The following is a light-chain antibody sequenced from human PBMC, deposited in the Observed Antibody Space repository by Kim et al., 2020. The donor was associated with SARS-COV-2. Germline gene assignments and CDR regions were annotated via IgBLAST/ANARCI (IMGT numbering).Light chain of an antibody. CDR1: SLRSYY. J-gene: IGLJ2*01. Sequence: ALRHAGKITCQRDSLRSYYANWYQQKPGQAPLLVIYGKNNRPSGIPDRFSGSSSGNTASLTITGAQSEDEADYYCNSRDSSGNHVVFGGGTQLTVL. CDR2: GKN. CDR3: NSRDSSGNHVV. V-gene: IGLV3-19*01.